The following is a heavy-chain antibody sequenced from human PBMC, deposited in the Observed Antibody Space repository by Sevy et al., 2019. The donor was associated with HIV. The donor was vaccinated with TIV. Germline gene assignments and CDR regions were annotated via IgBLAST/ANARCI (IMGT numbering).Heavy chain of an antibody. D-gene: IGHD7-27*01. Sequence: SVKVSCKASGDTFSTYGLSWVRQAPGQGLDWMGGIIPIFGTPNYAQKFQGRVTITADESASTAYMELSSLRSEDTALYYCAREGGVATTGDHDAFDIWGHGTLVTVSS. J-gene: IGHJ3*02. CDR3: AREGGVATTGDHDAFDI. V-gene: IGHV1-69*13. CDR2: IIPIFGTP. CDR1: GDTFSTYG.